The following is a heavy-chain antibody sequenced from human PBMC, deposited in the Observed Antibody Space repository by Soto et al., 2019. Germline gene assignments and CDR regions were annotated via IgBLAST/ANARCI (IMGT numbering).Heavy chain of an antibody. Sequence: PSETLSLTCTVSCGSISSGLHYWAWIRQFPGKGLEWIGSIYYNGTTYDNASLKSRLVISVDTSENQFSLKLRSVTATDTAVYYCARQWQLRGMDVWGQGTTVTVSS. CDR1: CGSISSGLHY. CDR3: ARQWQLRGMDV. J-gene: IGHJ6*02. CDR2: IYYNGTT. V-gene: IGHV4-31*03. D-gene: IGHD6-19*01.